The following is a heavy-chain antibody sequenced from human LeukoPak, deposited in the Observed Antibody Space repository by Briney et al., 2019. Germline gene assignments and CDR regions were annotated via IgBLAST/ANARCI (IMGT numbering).Heavy chain of an antibody. Sequence: GGSLRLSCAASGSTFSSYWMHWVRQAPGKGLVWVSRINSDGSSTSYADSVRGRFSISRDNAKNTLYLQMNSLRAEDTAVYYCARGLSGYASSLGYWGQGTLVTVSA. CDR2: INSDGSST. CDR1: GSTFSSYW. CDR3: ARGLSGYASSLGY. D-gene: IGHD6-6*01. V-gene: IGHV3-74*01. J-gene: IGHJ4*02.